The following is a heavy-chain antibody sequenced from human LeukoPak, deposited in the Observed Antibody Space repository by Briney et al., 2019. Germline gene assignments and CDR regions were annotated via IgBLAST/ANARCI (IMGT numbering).Heavy chain of an antibody. CDR2: ISSSSSYI. Sequence: PGGSLRLSCAASGFTFSSYSMNWVRQAPGKGLEWVSSISSSSSYIYYADSVKGRFTISRDNAKNSLYLQMNSLRAEDTAVYYCAREGPGFGIVVEVGMDVWGQGTSVTVSS. CDR1: GFTFSSYS. V-gene: IGHV3-21*01. J-gene: IGHJ6*02. D-gene: IGHD2-21*01. CDR3: AREGPGFGIVVEVGMDV.